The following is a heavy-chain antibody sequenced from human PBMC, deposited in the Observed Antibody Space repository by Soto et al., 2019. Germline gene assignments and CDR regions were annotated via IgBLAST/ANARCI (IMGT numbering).Heavy chain of an antibody. V-gene: IGHV3-30*18. CDR2: ISYDGSNR. CDR3: AKSRAFGVVNTFDY. Sequence: HPGGSLRLSCAASGFTFTSYGMHWVRQAPGKGLEWVAVISYDGSNRYYADSVKGRFTISRDNSKNTLFLQMSSLRAEDTAVYYCAKSRAFGVVNTFDYWGQGTLVTVSS. D-gene: IGHD3-3*01. CDR1: GFTFTSYG. J-gene: IGHJ4*02.